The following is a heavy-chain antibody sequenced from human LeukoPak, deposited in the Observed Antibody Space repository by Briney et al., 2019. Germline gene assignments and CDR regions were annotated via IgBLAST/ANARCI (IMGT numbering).Heavy chain of an antibody. D-gene: IGHD3-22*01. V-gene: IGHV3-30*14. Sequence: GGSLRLSCAGSGFTFRNYAMHWVRQAPGKGLEWVGVILYDGDMKYYADSVKGRLTISRDNSKNMLYLQMNSLRIEDTAVYYCARDPRGPTGYDSSRRGTFDYWGQGTLVTVSS. CDR2: ILYDGDMK. J-gene: IGHJ4*02. CDR1: GFTFRNYA. CDR3: ARDPRGPTGYDSSRRGTFDY.